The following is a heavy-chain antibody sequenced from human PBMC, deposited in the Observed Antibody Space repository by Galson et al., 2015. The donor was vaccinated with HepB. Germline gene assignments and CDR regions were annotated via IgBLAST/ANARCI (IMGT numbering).Heavy chain of an antibody. CDR3: ARLYCSGGSCYPYFDY. V-gene: IGHV3-7*03. CDR1: GFTFSSYW. CDR2: IKQDGSEK. D-gene: IGHD2-15*01. J-gene: IGHJ4*02. Sequence: SLRLSCAASGFTFSSYWMSWVRQAPGKGLEWVANIKQDGSEKYYVDSVKGRFTISRDNAKNSLYLQMNSLRAEDTAVYYCARLYCSGGSCYPYFDYWGQGTLVTVSS.